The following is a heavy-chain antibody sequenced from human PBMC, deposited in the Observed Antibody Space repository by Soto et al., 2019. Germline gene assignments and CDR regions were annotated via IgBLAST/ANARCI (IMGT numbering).Heavy chain of an antibody. D-gene: IGHD4-4*01. Sequence: GGSLRLSCAASGFTFSSYWMSWVRQAPGKGLEWVANIKQDGSEKYYVDSVKGRFTISRDNAKNSLYLQVNSLRAEDTAVYYCARVRMTTVTYYFDYWGQGTLVTVSS. V-gene: IGHV3-7*03. J-gene: IGHJ4*02. CDR3: ARVRMTTVTYYFDY. CDR1: GFTFSSYW. CDR2: IKQDGSEK.